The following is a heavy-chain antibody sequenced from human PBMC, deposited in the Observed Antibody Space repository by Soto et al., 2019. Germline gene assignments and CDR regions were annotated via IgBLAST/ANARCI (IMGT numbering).Heavy chain of an antibody. Sequence: QVQLVESGGGVVQPGRSLRLSCAASGFTFSSYGMHWVRQAPGKGLEWVAVIWYDGSNKYYADSVKGRFTISRDNSKNTLYLQMNSLRAEDTAVYYCARDFTMATTPRYYFDYWGQGTLVTVSS. CDR3: ARDFTMATTPRYYFDY. J-gene: IGHJ4*02. CDR2: IWYDGSNK. CDR1: GFTFSSYG. D-gene: IGHD3-3*01. V-gene: IGHV3-33*01.